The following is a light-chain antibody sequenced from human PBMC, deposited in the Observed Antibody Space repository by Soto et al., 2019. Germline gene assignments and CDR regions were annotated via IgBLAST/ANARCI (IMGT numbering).Light chain of an antibody. CDR3: QQYNSWPLT. V-gene: IGKV1-39*01. CDR1: QSINRF. CDR2: AAA. Sequence: DIPMTQSPSSLSASVGDRVTITCRASQSINRFLNWYQQKPGKAPKLLIYAAASLQSGVPSRFSGSGSGTEFTLTISSLQSEDFAVYYCQQYNSWPLTFGGGTKVEIK. J-gene: IGKJ4*01.